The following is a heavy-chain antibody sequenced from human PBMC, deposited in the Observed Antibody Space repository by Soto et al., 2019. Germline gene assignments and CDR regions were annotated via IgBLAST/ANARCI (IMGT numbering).Heavy chain of an antibody. Sequence: SETLSLTCTVSGDSITSSSFYWAWVRRTPGKGLECIGRIYYSGSTLYNPSLKSRVTMSIDTSKNQFSLTLSSVTAADTAVYFCARLGVAAAGWLRPWGRGAQATVFS. J-gene: IGHJ5*02. V-gene: IGHV4-39*01. D-gene: IGHD5-18*01. CDR1: GDSITSSSFY. CDR2: IYYSGST. CDR3: ARLGVAAAGWLRP.